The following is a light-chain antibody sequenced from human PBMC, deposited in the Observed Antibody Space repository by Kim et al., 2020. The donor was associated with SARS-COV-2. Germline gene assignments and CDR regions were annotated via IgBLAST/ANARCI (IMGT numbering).Light chain of an antibody. J-gene: IGKJ1*01. CDR2: GAS. Sequence: PGERATLSCRASQSVSGTYFAWYQQKPGQAPRLLIYGASSRATGIPDRFSGSGSGTAFTLTINSLEPEDFAVYYCQQYDSSSRWTFGQGTKVDIK. CDR1: QSVSGTY. V-gene: IGKV3-20*01. CDR3: QQYDSSSRWT.